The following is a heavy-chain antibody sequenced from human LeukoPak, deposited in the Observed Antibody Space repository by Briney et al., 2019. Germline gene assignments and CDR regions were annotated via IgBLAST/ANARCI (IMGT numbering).Heavy chain of an antibody. CDR2: INHSGST. CDR3: ARAITMVQGVIMNYFDY. Sequence: SETLSLTCAVYGGSFSGYYWSWLRQPPGKGLEWLGEINHSGSTNYNPSLKSRVTISVDTSKNQFSLKLSSVTAADTAVYYCARAITMVQGVIMNYFDYWGQGTLVTVPS. J-gene: IGHJ4*02. V-gene: IGHV4-34*01. D-gene: IGHD3-10*01. CDR1: GGSFSGYY.